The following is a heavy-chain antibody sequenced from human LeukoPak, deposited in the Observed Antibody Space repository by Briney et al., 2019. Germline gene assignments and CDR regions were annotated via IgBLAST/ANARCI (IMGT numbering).Heavy chain of an antibody. CDR3: ARGRGSPYYFDY. V-gene: IGHV4-59*01. CDR2: IYYSGST. J-gene: IGHJ4*02. D-gene: IGHD3-16*01. CDR1: GGSFSGFY. Sequence: SETLSLTCAVYGGSFSGFYWSWIRQPPGKGLEWIGYIYYSGSTNYNPSLKSRVTISVDTSKNQFSLKLSSVTAADTAVYYCARGRGSPYYFDYWGQGTLVTVSS.